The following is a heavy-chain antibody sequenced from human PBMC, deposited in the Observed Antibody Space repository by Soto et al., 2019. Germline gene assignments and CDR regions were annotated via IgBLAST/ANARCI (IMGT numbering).Heavy chain of an antibody. V-gene: IGHV4-59*01. CDR2: IYYSGSS. Sequence: SDTQSLTCTDSCDSISSYDWRWMRRTPGKGLERIGYIYYSGSSNYNPSLKSRVTISVDTSKNQFSLKLSSVTAADTAVYYCARNPCGGSGGSWYCGGYYYYYSGMDVWGQGTTVT. CDR1: CDSISSYD. J-gene: IGHJ6*02. CDR3: ARNPCGGSGGSWYCGGYYYYYSGMDV. D-gene: IGHD2-15*01.